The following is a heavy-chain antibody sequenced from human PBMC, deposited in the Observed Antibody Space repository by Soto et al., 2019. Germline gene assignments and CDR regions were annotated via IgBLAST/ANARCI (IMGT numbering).Heavy chain of an antibody. CDR3: ARSGPGYCSGGRCYGGMDV. D-gene: IGHD2-15*01. CDR1: GGTFSSYA. CDR2: SIPIFGTA. J-gene: IGHJ6*02. V-gene: IGHV1-69*01. Sequence: QVQLVQSGAEVKKPGSSVKVSCKASGGTFSSYAISWVRQAPGQGLAWMGGSIPIFGTANYGQKFQGRVTITADESTSTAYMELSSLRSEDTAVYYCARSGPGYCSGGRCYGGMDVWGQGTTVTVSS.